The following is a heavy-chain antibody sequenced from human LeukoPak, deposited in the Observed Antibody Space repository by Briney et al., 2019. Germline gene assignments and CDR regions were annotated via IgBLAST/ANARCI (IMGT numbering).Heavy chain of an antibody. CDR1: GFTFSSYA. J-gene: IGHJ4*02. D-gene: IGHD3-22*01. CDR2: ISYDGSNK. V-gene: IGHV3-30-3*01. CDR3: ARGRFHYGSSGYSSFYY. Sequence: GRSLRLSCAASGFTFSSYAMHWVRQAPGKGLEWVAVISYDGSNKYYADSVKGRFTISRDNSKNTLYLQMNSLRAEDTAVYYCARGRFHYGSSGYSSFYYWGQGTLVTVSS.